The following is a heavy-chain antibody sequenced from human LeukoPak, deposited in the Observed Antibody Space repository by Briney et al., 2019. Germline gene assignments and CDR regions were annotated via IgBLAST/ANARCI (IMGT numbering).Heavy chain of an antibody. J-gene: IGHJ4*02. D-gene: IGHD3-16*02. V-gene: IGHV3-33*06. CDR1: GFTFSSYG. CDR3: AKDGVLVFGGVIVMDY. CDR2: IWYDGSNK. Sequence: GGSLRLSCAASGFTFSSYGLHWVRQAPGKGLEWVAVIWYDGSNKHYADSVKGRFTISRDNSKNTLYLQMNSLRAEDTAVYYCAKDGVLVFGGVIVMDYWGQGTLVTVSS.